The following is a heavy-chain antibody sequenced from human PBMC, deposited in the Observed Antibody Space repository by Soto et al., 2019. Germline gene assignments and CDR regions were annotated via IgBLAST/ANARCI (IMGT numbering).Heavy chain of an antibody. Sequence: GALRVSCAASVFTFSSNYMSWVRQAPGKGLEWVSVIYSGGSTYYADSVKGRFTISRDNSKNTLYLQMNSLRAEDTAVYYCAREASSGWSGGDDAFDIWGQGTMVTVSS. CDR1: VFTFSSNY. CDR2: IYSGGST. D-gene: IGHD6-19*01. CDR3: AREASSGWSGGDDAFDI. J-gene: IGHJ3*02. V-gene: IGHV3-53*01.